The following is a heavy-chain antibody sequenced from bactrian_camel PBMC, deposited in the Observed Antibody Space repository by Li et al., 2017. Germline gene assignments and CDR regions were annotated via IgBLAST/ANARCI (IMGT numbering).Heavy chain of an antibody. CDR2: IDRDGVT. Sequence: QLVESGGGSAQAGGSLRLSCAASGDTPCMAWFRQAPGKEREGVAGIDRDGVTKYADSVKGRFTISQDNALKIMYLQLNSLKPEDTARYYCAAGFAMLVRWLLVENEYTSWGQGTQVTVS. D-gene: IGHD6*01. CDR1: GDTPC. CDR3: AAGFAMLVRWLLVENEYTS. V-gene: IGHV3S53*01. J-gene: IGHJ4*01.